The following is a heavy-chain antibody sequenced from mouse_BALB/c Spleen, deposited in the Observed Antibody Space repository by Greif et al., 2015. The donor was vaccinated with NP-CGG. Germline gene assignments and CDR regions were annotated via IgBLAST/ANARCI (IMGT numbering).Heavy chain of an antibody. Sequence: VKLVESGAELVMPGASVKMSCKASGYTFTDYWMHWVKQRPGQGLEWIGAIDTSDSYTSYNQKFKGKATLTVDESSSTAYMQLSSLTSEDSAVYYCARGRSSGYEYYAMDYWGQGTSVTVSS. D-gene: IGHD3-1*01. J-gene: IGHJ4*01. CDR1: GYTFTDYW. CDR2: IDTSDSYT. CDR3: ARGRSSGYEYYAMDY. V-gene: IGHV1-69*01.